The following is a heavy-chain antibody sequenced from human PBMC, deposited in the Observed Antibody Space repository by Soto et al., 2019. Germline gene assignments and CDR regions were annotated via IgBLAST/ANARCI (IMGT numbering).Heavy chain of an antibody. CDR1: GFTFSGSA. CDR3: TRVPIGYGDPIDY. CDR2: IRSKANSYAT. Sequence: EVQLVESGGGLVQPGGSLKLSCAASGFTFSGSAMHWVRQASGKGLEWVGRIRSKANSYATAYAASVKGRFTISRDDSKNTAYLQMNSLKTEDTAVYYCTRVPIGYGDPIDYWGQGTLVTVSS. V-gene: IGHV3-73*01. D-gene: IGHD4-17*01. J-gene: IGHJ4*02.